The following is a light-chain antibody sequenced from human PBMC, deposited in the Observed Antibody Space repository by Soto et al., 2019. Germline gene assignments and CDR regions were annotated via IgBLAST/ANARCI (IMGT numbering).Light chain of an antibody. V-gene: IGKV3D-11*02. J-gene: IGKJ5*01. CDR2: DAS. CDR3: QQRRSWQVT. CDR1: QSINTY. Sequence: EIVLTQSPDTLSLSSGERATLSCRASQSINTYLAWYQQKPGQAPRLLIYDASKRATGIPARFSGSGSGTNFTLTISSLEPEDFAVYYCQQRRSWQVTFGQGTRLEIK.